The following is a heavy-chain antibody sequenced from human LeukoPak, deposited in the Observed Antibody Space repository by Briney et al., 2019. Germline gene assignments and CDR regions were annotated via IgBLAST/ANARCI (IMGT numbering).Heavy chain of an antibody. J-gene: IGHJ6*02. D-gene: IGHD3-10*01. CDR1: GFTFSSYS. CDR3: ARNAWKSSDSGRGRMDV. CDR2: ISSSSSYI. V-gene: IGHV3-21*01. Sequence: KSGGSLRLSCAASGFTFSSYSMNWVRQAPGKGLEWVSSISSSSSYIYYADSVKARFTISRDDAKESLYLQMNSLRAEDTAVYYCARNAWKSSDSGRGRMDVWGQGTSVTVSS.